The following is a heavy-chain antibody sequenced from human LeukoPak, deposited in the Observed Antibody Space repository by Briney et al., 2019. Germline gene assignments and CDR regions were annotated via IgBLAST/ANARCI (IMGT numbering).Heavy chain of an antibody. CDR1: GGSISSYY. CDR3: ARVLTSSSCSDYGAFDI. D-gene: IGHD6-13*01. J-gene: IGHJ3*02. Sequence: SETLSLTCTVSGGSISSYYWSWIRQPPGKGLEWIGYIYYSGSTNYNPSLKSRVTISVDTSKNQFSLKLSSVTAADTAVYYCARVLTSSSCSDYGAFDIWGQGTMVTVSS. V-gene: IGHV4-59*01. CDR2: IYYSGST.